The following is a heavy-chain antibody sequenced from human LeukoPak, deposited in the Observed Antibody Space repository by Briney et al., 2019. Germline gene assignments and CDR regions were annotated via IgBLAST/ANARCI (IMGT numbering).Heavy chain of an antibody. CDR3: ARSDYGSGNYYWSLDY. J-gene: IGHJ4*02. Sequence: PSGTLSLTCAVYGGSISGYYWSWIRQPPGKGLEWIAEIHHSGSTNYNPSLRSRVTISIDTSKNQFSLKLSSVIAADTAVYYCARSDYGSGNYYWSLDYWGQGTLVTVSS. D-gene: IGHD3-10*01. CDR2: IHHSGST. CDR1: GGSISGYY. V-gene: IGHV4-34*01.